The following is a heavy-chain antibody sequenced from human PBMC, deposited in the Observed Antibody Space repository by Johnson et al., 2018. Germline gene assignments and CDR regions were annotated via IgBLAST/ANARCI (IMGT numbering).Heavy chain of an antibody. CDR1: GFTFSSYG. CDR2: ISYDGSNK. J-gene: IGHJ6*03. V-gene: IGHV3-30*03. D-gene: IGHD3-10*01. Sequence: VQLVESGGGVVQPGRSLRLSCAASGFTFSSYGMHWVRQAPGKGLEWVAVISYDGSNKYYADSVKGRFTISRDNSKNTLYLQMNSLRAEDTAVYYCARDPAGVAYYYYYYMDVWGKGTTVTVSS. CDR3: ARDPAGVAYYYYYYMDV.